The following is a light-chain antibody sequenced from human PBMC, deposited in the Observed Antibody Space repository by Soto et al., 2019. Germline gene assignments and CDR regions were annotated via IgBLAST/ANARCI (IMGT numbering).Light chain of an antibody. CDR2: GAS. CDR1: QSVSSSY. Sequence: EKVLTQSPGTLYLYPGERATLSCRASQSVSSSYLGWYQQKPGQAPRLLIYGASSRATGIPDRLSGSGSGTDFTLTISRLEPEDFAVYYCQQYGSSPLTFGGGTKVDSK. CDR3: QQYGSSPLT. V-gene: IGKV3-20*01. J-gene: IGKJ4*01.